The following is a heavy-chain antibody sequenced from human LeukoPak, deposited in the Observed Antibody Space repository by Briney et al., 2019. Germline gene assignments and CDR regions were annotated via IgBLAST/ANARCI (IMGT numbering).Heavy chain of an antibody. V-gene: IGHV3-48*01. CDR2: ISSSSSPI. Sequence: PGESLRLSCVVSGLTFSSYSMNWLRQAPGKGLEWVSYISSSSSPIYYSDSVKGRFTISSDNDKNSLYLEMNSLRAEDTAVYYCARELSGILGFDYWGRGTLVTVSS. CDR1: GLTFSSYS. D-gene: IGHD6-13*01. J-gene: IGHJ4*02. CDR3: ARELSGILGFDY.